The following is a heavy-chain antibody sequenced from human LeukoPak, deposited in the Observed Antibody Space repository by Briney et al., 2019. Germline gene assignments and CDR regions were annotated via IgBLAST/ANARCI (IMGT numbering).Heavy chain of an antibody. D-gene: IGHD3-3*01. Sequence: GGSLRLSCAASGFTFSSYSMNWVRQAPGKGLEWVSSISSSSSYIYYADSVKGRFTISRDNAKNSLYLQMNSLRGEDTAVYYCARELEGSGYSYYYYYYMDVWGKGTTVTVSS. CDR3: ARELEGSGYSYYYYYYMDV. CDR1: GFTFSSYS. J-gene: IGHJ6*03. V-gene: IGHV3-21*01. CDR2: ISSSSSYI.